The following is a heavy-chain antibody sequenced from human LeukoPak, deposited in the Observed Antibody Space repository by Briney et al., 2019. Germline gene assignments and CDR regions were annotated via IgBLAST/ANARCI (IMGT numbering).Heavy chain of an antibody. CDR2: IDESGAGT. V-gene: IGHV3-23*01. CDR1: GFTFNSFA. Sequence: GGSLRLSCAASGFTFNSFAMSWVRQAPGKGLEWVSGIDESGAGTFYADSVKGRFTISGDNSKNTLFLQMSSLRVEDTAVYYCANTHDYGDYWGQGTLVTVSS. CDR3: ANTHDYGDY. J-gene: IGHJ4*02.